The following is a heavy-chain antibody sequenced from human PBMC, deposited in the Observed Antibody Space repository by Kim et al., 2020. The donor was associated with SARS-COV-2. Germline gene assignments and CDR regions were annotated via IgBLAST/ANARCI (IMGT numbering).Heavy chain of an antibody. D-gene: IGHD6-19*01. CDR1: GFTFSARA. J-gene: IGHJ5*02. Sequence: GGSLRLSCAASGFTFSARAMSWVRQAPGGGLEWVASVNNNNNPYYANFVKGRFTVSRDNSKNTLHLQMDRLTAEDTGLYYCAKDHPSGGWPAFDPWGQG. CDR3: AKDHPSGGWPAFDP. CDR2: SVNNNNNP. V-gene: IGHV3-23*05.